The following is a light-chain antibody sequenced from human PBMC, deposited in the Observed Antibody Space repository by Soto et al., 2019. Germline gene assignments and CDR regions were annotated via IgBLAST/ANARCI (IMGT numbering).Light chain of an antibody. CDR1: GSSIGTNT. CDR2: GNN. V-gene: IGLV1-44*01. CDR3: AAWDGSLNNVL. Sequence: QSVLTQPPSASATPGQRVTISCSGSGSSIGTNTVNWYRQLPGTAPKLLIYGNNQRPSGVPDRFSGSKSGTSASLAISGLQSEDEAEYYCAAWDGSLNNVLFGGGTNLTVL. J-gene: IGLJ2*01.